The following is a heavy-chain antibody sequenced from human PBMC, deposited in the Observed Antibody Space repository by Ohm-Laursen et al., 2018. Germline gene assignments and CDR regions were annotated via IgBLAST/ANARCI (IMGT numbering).Heavy chain of an antibody. CDR3: ARAGVTVTDFDY. Sequence: SLRLSCAASGFTFSSYGMHWVRQAPGKGLEWVSVICNDGSNKYYADSVKGRFTISRDNSKNTLYLQMNSLRAEDTAVYYCARAGVTVTDFDYWGQGTLVTVSS. D-gene: IGHD4-17*01. CDR2: ICNDGSNK. V-gene: IGHV3-33*01. J-gene: IGHJ4*02. CDR1: GFTFSSYG.